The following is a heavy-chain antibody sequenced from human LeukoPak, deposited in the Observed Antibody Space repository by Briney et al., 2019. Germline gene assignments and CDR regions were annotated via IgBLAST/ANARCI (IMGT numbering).Heavy chain of an antibody. V-gene: IGHV3-66*01. CDR1: GFSVSSNY. CDR2: IYSDSNT. J-gene: IGHJ4*02. Sequence: QPGGSLRLSCAASGFSVSSNYLTWVRQAPGKGLECVSVIYSDSNTYYADSVKGRFTISRDNSKNTLYLQMSSLRAEDTAVYYCAKDSKGGDYFDYWGQGTLVTVSS. D-gene: IGHD3-16*01. CDR3: AKDSKGGDYFDY.